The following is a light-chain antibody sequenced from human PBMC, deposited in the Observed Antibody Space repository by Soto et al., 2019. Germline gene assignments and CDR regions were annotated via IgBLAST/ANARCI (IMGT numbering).Light chain of an antibody. V-gene: IGKV3-20*01. CDR2: GTS. CDR3: QQYGRSPFT. CDR1: QSVPSTY. J-gene: IGKJ3*01. Sequence: VLSQSPGRLSLSPGERATLSCRASQSVPSTYFAWYQQKSGQPPRLLISGTSNRATGIPDRFSGSGSGTDFTLTISRLEPEDFAVYYCQQYGRSPFTFGPGTKVDIK.